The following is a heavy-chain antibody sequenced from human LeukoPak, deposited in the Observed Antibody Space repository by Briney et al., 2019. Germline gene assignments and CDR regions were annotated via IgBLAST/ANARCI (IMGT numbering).Heavy chain of an antibody. CDR2: IRSKAYGETT. J-gene: IGHJ1*01. CDR1: GFTFTDYA. D-gene: IGHD2-15*01. Sequence: GGSLRLSCTASGFTFTDYALTWVRQAPGKGLEWVGFIRSKAYGETTEYAASVKGRFTISIDDSKSIAYLQMSSLKTDDTAIYYCTRAHCSGGNCYVWYFQHWGQGTLVTVSS. CDR3: TRAHCSGGNCYVWYFQH. V-gene: IGHV3-49*04.